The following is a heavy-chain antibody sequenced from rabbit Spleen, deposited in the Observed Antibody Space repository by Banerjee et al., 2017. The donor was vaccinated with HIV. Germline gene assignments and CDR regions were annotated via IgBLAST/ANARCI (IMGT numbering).Heavy chain of an antibody. CDR1: GFDLSSGYD. Sequence: QSLEESGGDLVKPEGSLTLTCTASGFDLSSGYDMCWVRQAPGKGLEWIGCIYTDNGRTYYASWANGRFTISKTSSTTVTLQLNSLTAADTATYFCARDLYVGSGLYAYGTNLWGPGTLVTVS. CDR3: ARDLYVGSGLYAYGTNL. V-gene: IGHV1S40*01. D-gene: IGHD6-1*01. CDR2: IYTDNGRT. J-gene: IGHJ4*01.